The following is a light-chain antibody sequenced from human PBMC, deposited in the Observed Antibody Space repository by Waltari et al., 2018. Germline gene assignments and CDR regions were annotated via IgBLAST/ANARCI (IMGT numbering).Light chain of an antibody. J-gene: IGKJ4*01. CDR1: QSVSSY. CDR2: DAS. V-gene: IGKV3-11*01. CDR3: QQRSNWPLT. Sequence: EIVSTQSPATLSLSPGERATLSCRASQSVSSYLAWYQQKPGQAPRLLIYDASNRATGSPARFSGSGSVTDFTLTISSLEPEDFAVYYCQQRSNWPLTFGGGTKVEIK.